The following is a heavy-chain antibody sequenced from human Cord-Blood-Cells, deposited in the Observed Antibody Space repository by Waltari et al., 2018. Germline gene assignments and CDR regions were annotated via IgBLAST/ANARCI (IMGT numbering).Heavy chain of an antibody. J-gene: IGHJ4*02. V-gene: IGHV3-53*04. CDR1: GFTVSSNY. CDR2: IYRGVST. D-gene: IGHD2-15*01. Sequence: EVQLVESGGGLVQPGGSLRLSCAASGFTVSSNYMSWVRQAPGKGLEWVSVIYRGVSTYYADSVKGRFTISRHNSKNTLYLQMNSLRAEDTAVYYCAREGFGYCSGGSCYTGFDYWGQGTLVTVSS. CDR3: AREGFGYCSGGSCYTGFDY.